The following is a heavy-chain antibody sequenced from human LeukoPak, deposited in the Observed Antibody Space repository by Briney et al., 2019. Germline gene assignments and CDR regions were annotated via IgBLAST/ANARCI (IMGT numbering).Heavy chain of an antibody. V-gene: IGHV1-69*13. Sequence: SVKVSCKASGYTFTSYGISWVRQAPGQGLEWMGGIIPIFGTANYAQKFQGRVTITADESTSTAYMELSSLRSEDTAVYYCIAAAGPNWFDPWGQGTLVTVSS. J-gene: IGHJ5*02. CDR1: GYTFTSYG. CDR2: IIPIFGTA. D-gene: IGHD6-13*01. CDR3: IAAAGPNWFDP.